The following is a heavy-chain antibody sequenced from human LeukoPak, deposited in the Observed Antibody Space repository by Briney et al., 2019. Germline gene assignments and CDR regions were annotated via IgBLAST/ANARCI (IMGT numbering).Heavy chain of an antibody. D-gene: IGHD3-9*01. CDR3: ARGRYFDWLQRGGAFDI. J-gene: IGHJ3*02. CDR1: RFTFSDYY. Sequence: GVSLRLSCAASRFTFSDYYMSWIRQAPGKGRERVLYIIISSSYTNYADSVKGRFTISRDNAKNSLYLQMNSLRAEDTAVYYCARGRYFDWLQRGGAFDIWGQGTMVTVSS. V-gene: IGHV3-11*06. CDR2: IIISSSYT.